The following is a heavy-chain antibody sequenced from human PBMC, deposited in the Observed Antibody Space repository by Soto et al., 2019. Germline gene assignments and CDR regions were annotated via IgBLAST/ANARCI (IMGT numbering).Heavy chain of an antibody. CDR2: IYSDGST. V-gene: IGHV3-53*01. J-gene: IGHJ3*02. CDR3: ARGGDYYDSSGYYSVGTFDI. Sequence: PGGSLRLSCAASGFIVSNNYMAWVRQPPVKGLEWVSVIYSDGSTYYADSVKGRFTISRDNSNNTLYLQMNSLRAEDTAVYYCARGGDYYDSSGYYSVGTFDIWGQGTMVTVS. D-gene: IGHD3-22*01. CDR1: GFIVSNNY.